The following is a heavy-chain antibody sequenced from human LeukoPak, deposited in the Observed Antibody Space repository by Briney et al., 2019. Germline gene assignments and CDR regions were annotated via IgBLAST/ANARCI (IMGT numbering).Heavy chain of an antibody. CDR3: AKSGDFGVDCYYYYGLDV. CDR1: GFTVSIPY. V-gene: IGHV3-66*02. CDR2: IYSGNNT. Sequence: GGSLRLSCAASGFTVSIPYMNWVRQAPGKGLEWVSVIYSGNNTYYADSVKGRFTIFRDKSKNTLYLQMNSLRPEDTAVYYCAKSGDFGVDCYYYYGLDVWGHGTTVTVTS. J-gene: IGHJ6*02. D-gene: IGHD3-3*01.